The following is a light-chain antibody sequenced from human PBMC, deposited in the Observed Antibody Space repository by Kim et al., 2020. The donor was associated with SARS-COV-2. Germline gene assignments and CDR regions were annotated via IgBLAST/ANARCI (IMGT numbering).Light chain of an antibody. CDR1: SSYVGSYNY. Sequence: SITFSCTGTSSYVGSYNYVSWYQQHPGKAPKLMIYAVSNRPSGVSNRFSGSKSGNTASLTISGLQAEDEADYYCSSYTRSSTNYVFGTGTKVTVL. CDR3: SSYTRSSTNYV. V-gene: IGLV2-14*03. CDR2: AVS. J-gene: IGLJ1*01.